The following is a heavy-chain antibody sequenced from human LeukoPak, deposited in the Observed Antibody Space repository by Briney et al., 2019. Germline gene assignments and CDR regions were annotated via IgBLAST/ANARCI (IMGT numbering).Heavy chain of an antibody. J-gene: IGHJ4*02. Sequence: SETLSLTCTVSGGSISSYYWSWIRQPPGKGLEWIGYIYYSGSTNYNPSLKSRVTISVDTSKDQFSPKLSSVTAADTAVYYCARAPGETRVYCSGGSCYSEAKYYFDYWGQGSLVTVSS. CDR3: ARAPGETRVYCSGGSCYSEAKYYFDY. CDR1: GGSISSYY. D-gene: IGHD2-15*01. CDR2: IYYSGST. V-gene: IGHV4-59*01.